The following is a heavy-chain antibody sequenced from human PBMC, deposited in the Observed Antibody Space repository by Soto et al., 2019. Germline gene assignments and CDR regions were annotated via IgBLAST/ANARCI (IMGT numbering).Heavy chain of an antibody. CDR3: VGQAEGFFRVRPFDH. CDR2: ISSDGSKK. D-gene: IGHD1-26*01. CDR1: GFTFGTFA. J-gene: IGHJ4*02. Sequence: GGSLRLSCVASGFTFGTFAMHWLRQAPGRGPEWLAVISSDGSKKYYADVVQGRLTVSRDNSKNTLYLQMDSLRAEDTAVYQCVGQAEGFFRVRPFDHWGQGTLVTVS. V-gene: IGHV3-30-3*01.